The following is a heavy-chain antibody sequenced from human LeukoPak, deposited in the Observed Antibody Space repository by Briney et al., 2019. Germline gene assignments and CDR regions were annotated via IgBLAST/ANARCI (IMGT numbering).Heavy chain of an antibody. CDR1: RFTLSSYE. J-gene: IGHJ4*02. CDR2: ISISGSNI. V-gene: IGHV3-48*03. Sequence: GGSLTLSCAPSRFTLSSYEMNWVRQAPGRGLEWVSYISISGSNIYYAASVKGRFTISRDNAKNSLYLQMNSLRAEDTAVYYCARDPRGITVMADYFDYWGQGTLVTVSS. D-gene: IGHD6-19*01. CDR3: ARDPRGITVMADYFDY.